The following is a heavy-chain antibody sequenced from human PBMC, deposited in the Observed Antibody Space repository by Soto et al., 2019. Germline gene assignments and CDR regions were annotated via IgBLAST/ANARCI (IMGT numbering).Heavy chain of an antibody. Sequence: GGSLRLSCAASGFTFSSYAMSWVRQAPGKGLEWVSAISGSGGSTYYADSVKGRFTISRDNSKNTLYLQMNSLRAEDTAVYYCAKGRGMDSSSFYYFDYWGQGTLVTVSS. D-gene: IGHD6-13*01. CDR2: ISGSGGST. CDR1: GFTFSSYA. J-gene: IGHJ4*02. CDR3: AKGRGMDSSSFYYFDY. V-gene: IGHV3-23*01.